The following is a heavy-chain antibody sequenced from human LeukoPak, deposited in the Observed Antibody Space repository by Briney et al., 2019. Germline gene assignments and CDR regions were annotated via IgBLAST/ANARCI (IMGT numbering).Heavy chain of an antibody. CDR1: GFTFSSYA. CDR2: ISSNGGST. CDR3: ARGYEDIVVVVAASGGYDY. D-gene: IGHD2-15*01. Sequence: GGSLKLSCAASGFTFSSYAMHWVRQAPGKGLEYVSAISSNGGSTYYANSVKGRFTISRDNSKNTLYLQMGSLRAEDMAVYYCARGYEDIVVVVAASGGYDYWGPGTLVTVSS. J-gene: IGHJ4*02. V-gene: IGHV3-64*01.